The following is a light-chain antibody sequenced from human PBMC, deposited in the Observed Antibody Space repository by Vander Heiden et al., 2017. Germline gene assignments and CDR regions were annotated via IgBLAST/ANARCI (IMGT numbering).Light chain of an antibody. Sequence: DIVMTQSPLSLPVTPGEPAPISCRSSQSLLHSNGYNYLDWYLQKPGQSPQLLIYLGSNRASGVPDRFSGRGSGTDFTLKISRVEAEDVGVYYCMQALQTPTFGQGTKVEIK. CDR3: MQALQTPT. CDR1: QSLLHSNGYNY. V-gene: IGKV2-28*01. J-gene: IGKJ1*01. CDR2: LGS.